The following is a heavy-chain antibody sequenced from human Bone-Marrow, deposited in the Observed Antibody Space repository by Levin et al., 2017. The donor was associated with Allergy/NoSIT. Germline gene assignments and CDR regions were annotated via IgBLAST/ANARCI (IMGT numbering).Heavy chain of an antibody. CDR3: AKGSYEDYGRNWFGP. J-gene: IGHJ5*02. Sequence: PGGSLRLSCEASGFTFEDYAMHWVRQVPGKGLEWVAGISVNSRSVGFADSVKGRFSISRDNFKNSLYLEMGRLRHEDTAFYHCAKGSYEDYGRNWFGPWGQGILVAVS. D-gene: IGHD4-17*01. CDR2: ISVNSRSV. CDR1: GFTFEDYA. V-gene: IGHV3-9*01.